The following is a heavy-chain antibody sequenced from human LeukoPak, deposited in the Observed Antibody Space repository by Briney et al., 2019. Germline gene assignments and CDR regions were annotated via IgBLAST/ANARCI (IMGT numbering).Heavy chain of an antibody. CDR1: GFTFGDYA. D-gene: IGHD3-10*01. J-gene: IGHJ4*02. Sequence: TGGSLRLSCTASGFTFGDYAMSWVRQAPGKGLEWVGFIRSKAYGGTTAYAASVKGRFTISRDDSKSIAYLQMNSLKTEDTAVYYCTRPNTMVRGVLDYWGQGTLVTVSS. CDR2: IRSKAYGGTT. V-gene: IGHV3-49*04. CDR3: TRPNTMVRGVLDY.